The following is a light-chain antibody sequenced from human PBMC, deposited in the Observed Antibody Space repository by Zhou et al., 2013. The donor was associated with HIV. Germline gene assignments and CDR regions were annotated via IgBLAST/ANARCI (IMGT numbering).Light chain of an antibody. CDR1: QDISNY. Sequence: DIQMTQSPSSLSASVGDRVTITCQASQDISNYLNWYQQKPGKAPKLLIYDASNLETGVPSRFSGSGSGTDFTLTISSLQPEDFATYYCQQSYSTPRTFGQGPRW. V-gene: IGKV1-39*01. CDR3: QQSYSTPRT. J-gene: IGKJ1*01. CDR2: DAS.